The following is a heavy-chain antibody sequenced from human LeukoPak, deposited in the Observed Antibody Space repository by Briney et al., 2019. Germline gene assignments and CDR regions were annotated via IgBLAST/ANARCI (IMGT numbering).Heavy chain of an antibody. CDR3: LRDLNWSLDQ. D-gene: IGHD1-20*01. V-gene: IGHV3-30-3*01. J-gene: IGHJ4*02. Sequence: GGSLRLSCAASGFTFSSYAMHWVRQAPGKGLEWVAVISYDGSNEYYADSVKGRFTISRDNSKNTLYLQMNSLRAEDTAVYYCLRDLNWSLDQWGQGTLVTVSS. CDR1: GFTFSSYA. CDR2: ISYDGSNE.